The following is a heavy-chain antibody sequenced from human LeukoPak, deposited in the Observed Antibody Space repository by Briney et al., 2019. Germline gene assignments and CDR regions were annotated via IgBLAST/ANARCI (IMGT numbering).Heavy chain of an antibody. CDR3: ARIFGYYYYYLDV. CDR1: GFTFSSYS. CDR2: ISSSNI. Sequence: GGSLRLSCAASGFTFSSYSMNWVRQAPGKGLEWVSSISSSNIYYADSVKGRFTISRDNPKNTLYLQMNSLRAEDTAVYYCARIFGYYYYYLDVWGKGTPVTISS. V-gene: IGHV3-21*01. D-gene: IGHD3-3*01. J-gene: IGHJ6*03.